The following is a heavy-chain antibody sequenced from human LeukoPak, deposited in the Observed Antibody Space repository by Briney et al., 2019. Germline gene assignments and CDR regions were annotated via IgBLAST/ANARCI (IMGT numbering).Heavy chain of an antibody. CDR2: ISSSSSYI. V-gene: IGHV3-21*01. CDR3: ARAKFYYGSGSSAHIRQKYFDY. J-gene: IGHJ4*02. D-gene: IGHD3-10*01. Sequence: NPGGSLRLSCAASGFTFSSYSMNWVRQAPGKGLEWVSSISSSSSYIYYADSVKGRFTISRDNAKNSLYLQMNSLRAEDTAVYYCARAKFYYGSGSSAHIRQKYFDYWGQGTLVTVSS. CDR1: GFTFSSYS.